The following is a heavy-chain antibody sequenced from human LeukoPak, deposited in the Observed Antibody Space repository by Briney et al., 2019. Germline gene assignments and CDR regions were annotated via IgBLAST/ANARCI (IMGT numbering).Heavy chain of an antibody. J-gene: IGHJ4*02. Sequence: APVKVSCKASGYTFTGYYMHWVRQAPGQGLEWMGWINPNSGGTNYAQKFQGRVTMTRDTSISTAYMELSRLRSDDTAVYYCARVAGAGLLEKSQVAFWGQGTLVTVSS. V-gene: IGHV1-2*02. CDR1: GYTFTGYY. D-gene: IGHD3-22*01. CDR2: INPNSGGT. CDR3: ARVAGAGLLEKSQVAF.